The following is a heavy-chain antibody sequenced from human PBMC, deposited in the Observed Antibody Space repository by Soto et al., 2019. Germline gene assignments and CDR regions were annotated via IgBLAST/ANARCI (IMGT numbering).Heavy chain of an antibody. D-gene: IGHD2-15*01. J-gene: IGHJ4*02. CDR3: AKGRGAGGHFDY. Sequence: DVPLLESGGGLVQPEGSLRLSCAASGFTFSSDAMGWVRQGPGKGLEWVAVVSIGGSTHYADSVRGRFTISRDNSKNTLSLHMTSLTADDTAVYFCAKGRGAGGHFDYRGQGALVTVSS. CDR1: GFTFSSDA. V-gene: IGHV3-23*01. CDR2: VSIGGST.